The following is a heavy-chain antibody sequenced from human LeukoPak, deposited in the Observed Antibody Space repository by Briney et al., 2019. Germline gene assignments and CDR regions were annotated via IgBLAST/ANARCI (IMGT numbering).Heavy chain of an antibody. CDR2: ISYSGTT. D-gene: IGHD7-27*01. CDR1: AGSVGSYF. J-gene: IGHJ4*02. CDR3: ARHSQHARDLGSARNFDS. Sequence: PSETLSLTCTVAAGSVGSYFWSWIRQPAGKGLEWIGYISYSGTTNYNPSLKSRVTISVDTSKNLFSLRLTSVTPSDWTLYSCARHSQHARDLGSARNFDSWGQGTLVTVSS. V-gene: IGHV4-59*08.